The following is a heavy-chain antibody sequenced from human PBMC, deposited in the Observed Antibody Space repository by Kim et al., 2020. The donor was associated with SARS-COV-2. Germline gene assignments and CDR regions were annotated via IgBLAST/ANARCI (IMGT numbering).Heavy chain of an antibody. CDR3: ARFRGGV. CDR2: DGSEK. D-gene: IGHD2-15*01. V-gene: IGHV3-7*03. J-gene: IGHJ6*02. Sequence: DGSEKNSVDSVKGRFTISRDNAKNSLYLQMNSLRVENTAVYYCARFRGGVWGQGTTVTVSS.